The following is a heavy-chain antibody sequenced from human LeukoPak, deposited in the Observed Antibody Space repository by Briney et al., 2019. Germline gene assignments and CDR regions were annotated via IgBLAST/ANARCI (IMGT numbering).Heavy chain of an antibody. CDR3: ARDPDNIVGANFDY. D-gene: IGHD1-26*01. CDR2: IKQDGREK. V-gene: IGHV3-7*01. CDR1: GFTFSSYW. J-gene: IGHJ4*02. Sequence: GGSLRLSCAASGFTFSSYWMNWVRQAPGKGLEWVANIKQDGREKYCVDSVKGRFTISRDNAKNSLYLQMNSLRGEDTAVYYCARDPDNIVGANFDYWGQGTLVTVSS.